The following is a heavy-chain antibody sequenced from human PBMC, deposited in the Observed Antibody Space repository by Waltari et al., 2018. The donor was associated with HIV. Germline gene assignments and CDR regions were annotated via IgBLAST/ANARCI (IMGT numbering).Heavy chain of an antibody. D-gene: IGHD5-18*01. CDR3: ARVQTGVDTAMVNRYFDL. CDR1: GGSISSSSYY. CDR2: IYYSGST. V-gene: IGHV4-39*01. J-gene: IGHJ2*01. Sequence: QLQLQESGPGLVKPSETLSLTCTVSGGSISSSSYYWGWIRQPPGKGLEWIGSIYYSGSTYYNPSLKHRVTISVDTSKNQFSLKLSSVTAADTAVYYCARVQTGVDTAMVNRYFDLWGRGTLVTVSS.